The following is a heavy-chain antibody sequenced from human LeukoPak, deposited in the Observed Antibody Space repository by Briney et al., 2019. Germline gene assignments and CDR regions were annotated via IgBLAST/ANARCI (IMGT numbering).Heavy chain of an antibody. CDR2: IGSSSNTI. Sequence: NPGGSLRLSCAASGFTFSHYYMTWIRQAPGKGLEWVSYIGSSSNTIGYADSVKGRFTISRDNAKNSLYLQMNSLRAEDTAVYYCARDVRTDYWGQGTLVTVSS. J-gene: IGHJ4*02. CDR1: GFTFSHYY. CDR3: ARDVRTDY. V-gene: IGHV3-11*01.